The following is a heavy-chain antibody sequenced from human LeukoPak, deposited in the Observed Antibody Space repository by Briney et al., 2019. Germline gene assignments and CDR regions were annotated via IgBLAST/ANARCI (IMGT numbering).Heavy chain of an antibody. CDR1: GFTFTSHC. V-gene: IGHV3-7*01. J-gene: IGHJ4*02. CDR3: ARGTALAVIIWGIDY. CDR2: IKEGGGDK. D-gene: IGHD3-10*01. Sequence: GGSLRLSCAASGFTFTSHCMSWARQAPGKGLEWVANIKEGGGDKYYADSVKGRFTISRDKAKNSLYLQMNSLRPADTAVYYYARGTALAVIIWGIDYWGQGTLVTVSS.